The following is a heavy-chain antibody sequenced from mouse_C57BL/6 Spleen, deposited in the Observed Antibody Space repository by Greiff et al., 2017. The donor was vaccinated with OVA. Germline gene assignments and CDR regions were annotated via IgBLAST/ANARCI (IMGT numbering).Heavy chain of an antibody. D-gene: IGHD2-1*01. Sequence: EVKLEESGGGLVQPGGSLKLSCAASGFTFSDYYMYWVRQTPEKRLEWVAYISNGGGSTYYPDTVKGRFTISRDNAKNTLYLQMSRLKSEDTAMDYCARGDGNSYYYAMDYWGQGTSVTVSS. CDR3: ARGDGNSYYYAMDY. V-gene: IGHV5-12*01. J-gene: IGHJ4*01. CDR2: ISNGGGST. CDR1: GFTFSDYY.